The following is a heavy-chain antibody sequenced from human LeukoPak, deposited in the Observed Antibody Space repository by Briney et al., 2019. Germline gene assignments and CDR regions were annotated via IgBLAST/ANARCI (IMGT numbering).Heavy chain of an antibody. V-gene: IGHV4-39*01. Sequence: PSETLSLTCTVSGDSISTSKYYWGWIRQSPGKGLEWIASIYYSGRTYYSASLKSRVTISVDTSKSQFSLKLSSVTAADTAVYYCARHPRYSSSLYYFDYWGQGTLVTVSS. J-gene: IGHJ4*02. CDR1: GDSISTSKYY. D-gene: IGHD6-13*01. CDR2: IYYSGRT. CDR3: ARHPRYSSSLYYFDY.